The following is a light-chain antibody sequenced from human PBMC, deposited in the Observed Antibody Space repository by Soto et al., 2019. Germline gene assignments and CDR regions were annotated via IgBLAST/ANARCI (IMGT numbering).Light chain of an antibody. J-gene: IGKJ2*01. Sequence: EIVLTQSPGTLSLSPGERATLSCRASQSVSSSYLAWYQQKPGQAPRLLIYGASSRATGIPDRFSGSGSGIDFTLTSSSLEPEDFAVYYCPQYGISPLYTFGQGPKL. CDR1: QSVSSSY. V-gene: IGKV3-20*01. CDR2: GAS. CDR3: PQYGISPLYT.